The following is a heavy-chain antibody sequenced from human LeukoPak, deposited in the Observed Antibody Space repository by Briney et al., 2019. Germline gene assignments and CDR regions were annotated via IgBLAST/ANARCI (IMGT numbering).Heavy chain of an antibody. CDR3: ARGDIVVVPAAADY. Sequence: GGSLRLSCAASGFTFSSYAMHWVRQAPGKGLEWVAVISYDGSNKYYADSVKGRFTISRDNSKNTLYLQMNSLRAEDTAVYYCARGDIVVVPAAADYWGQGTLVIVSS. J-gene: IGHJ4*02. D-gene: IGHD2-2*01. CDR1: GFTFSSYA. V-gene: IGHV3-30-3*01. CDR2: ISYDGSNK.